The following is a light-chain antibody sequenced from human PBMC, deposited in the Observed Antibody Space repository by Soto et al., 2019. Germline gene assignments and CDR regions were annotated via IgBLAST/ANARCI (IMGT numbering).Light chain of an antibody. CDR3: FSYAGNYIYV. V-gene: IGLV2-11*01. CDR2: DVT. CDR1: SSDVGAYNA. J-gene: IGLJ1*01. Sequence: QSALTQPRSVSGSPGQSVTISCTGTSSDVGAYNAVSWYQQNPGKAPKFMIYDVTKRPSGVPDRFSGSKSGNTASLTISGLQAEDDADYHCFSYAGNYIYVFGTGTKVTVL.